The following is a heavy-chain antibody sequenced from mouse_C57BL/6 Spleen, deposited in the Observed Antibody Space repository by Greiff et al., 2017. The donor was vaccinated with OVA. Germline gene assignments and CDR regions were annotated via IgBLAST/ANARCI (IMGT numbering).Heavy chain of an antibody. CDR3: ASSSYYDYDGGFAY. V-gene: IGHV7-3*01. D-gene: IGHD2-4*01. CDR1: GFTFTDYY. Sequence: DVKLVEPGGGLVQPGGSLSLSCAASGFTFTDYYMSWVHQPPGKALEWLGFISHKANGYNTEYSATVKGRFTISRDNSQSILYLQMNALRAEDIATYYCASSSYYDYDGGFAYWGQGTLGTVSA. J-gene: IGHJ3*01. CDR2: ISHKANGYNT.